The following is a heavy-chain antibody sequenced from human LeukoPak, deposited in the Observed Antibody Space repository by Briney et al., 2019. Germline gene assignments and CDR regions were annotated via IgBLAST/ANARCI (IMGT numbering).Heavy chain of an antibody. D-gene: IGHD5-24*01. CDR3: AREYPVHRDGYFTNPPVGY. J-gene: IGHJ4*02. CDR1: GYTFTGYY. V-gene: IGHV1-2*02. Sequence: ASVKVSCKASGYTFTGYYMHWVRQAPGQGLEWMGWINPNSGGTNYAQKFQGRVTMTRDTSISTAYMELGRLRSDDTAVYYCAREYPVHRDGYFTNPPVGYWGQGTLVTVSS. CDR2: INPNSGGT.